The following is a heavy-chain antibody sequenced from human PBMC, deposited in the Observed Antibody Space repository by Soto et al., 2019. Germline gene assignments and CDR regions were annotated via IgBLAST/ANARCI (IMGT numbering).Heavy chain of an antibody. J-gene: IGHJ4*02. D-gene: IGHD6-13*01. CDR1: GGSISSGDYY. V-gene: IGHV4-30-4*01. CDR3: AREGGPHPGIDY. CDR2: IYYSGST. Sequence: LSLTCTVSGGSISSGDYYWSWIRQSPGKGLEWIGYIYYSGSTYYNPSLKSRVTISVDTSKNQFSLKLSSVTAADTAVYYCAREGGPHPGIDYWGQGTLVTV.